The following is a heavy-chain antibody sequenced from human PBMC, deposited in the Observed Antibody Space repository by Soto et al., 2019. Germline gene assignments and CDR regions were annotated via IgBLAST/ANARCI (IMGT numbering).Heavy chain of an antibody. CDR3: AKGLWPDIWGSYARPKIYYYYMDV. J-gene: IGHJ6*03. Sequence: PGGSLILSCAASGFTFSSYAMSWVRQAPGKGLEWVSAISGSGGSTYYADSVKGRFTISRDNSKNTLYLQMNSLRAEDTAVYYCAKGLWPDIWGSYARPKIYYYYMDVWGKGTTVTVSS. CDR1: GFTFSSYA. D-gene: IGHD3-16*01. CDR2: ISGSGGST. V-gene: IGHV3-23*01.